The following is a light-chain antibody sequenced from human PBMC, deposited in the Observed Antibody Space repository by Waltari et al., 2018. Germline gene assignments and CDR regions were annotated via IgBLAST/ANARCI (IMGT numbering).Light chain of an antibody. J-gene: IGKJ1*01. CDR2: KTS. CDR3: QQYNSYSLT. V-gene: IGKV1-5*03. CDR1: QSIGRW. Sequence: DIQMTQSPSTLSASVGDRVTITCRASQSIGRWLAWYQQRPGKAPKLLIYKTSSLESGVPSRFSCSGSETEFTLTISSLQPDDFATYYCQQYNSYSLTFGHGTKVEI.